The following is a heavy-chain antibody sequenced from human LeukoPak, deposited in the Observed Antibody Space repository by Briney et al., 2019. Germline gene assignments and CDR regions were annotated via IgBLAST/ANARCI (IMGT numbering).Heavy chain of an antibody. Sequence: SETLSLTCIVSGDSISSYYWGWIRQPAGKGLEWIGRIYVTGSTNYNPSLKRRVTMSIDTSKNQFSLKLNSVTAADTAVYYCARDSYGWYWFDPWGQGTLVTVSS. CDR3: ARDSYGWYWFDP. V-gene: IGHV4-4*07. J-gene: IGHJ5*02. CDR2: IYVTGST. CDR1: GDSISSYY. D-gene: IGHD2-8*02.